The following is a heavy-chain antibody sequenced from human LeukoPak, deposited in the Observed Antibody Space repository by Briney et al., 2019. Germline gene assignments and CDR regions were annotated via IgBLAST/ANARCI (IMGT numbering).Heavy chain of an antibody. V-gene: IGHV5-51*01. D-gene: IGHD2-2*01. CDR1: GYSFTNYW. CDR3: ARGGPNYALDY. CDR2: IYAGDSDT. Sequence: GESLKISCKGSGYSFTNYWIGWVRQLPGKGPEWMGIIYAGDSDTRYSPSFQGQVTMSTDKSINTAYLQWSGLKASDTAMYFCARGGPNYALDYWGQGTLVTVSS. J-gene: IGHJ4*02.